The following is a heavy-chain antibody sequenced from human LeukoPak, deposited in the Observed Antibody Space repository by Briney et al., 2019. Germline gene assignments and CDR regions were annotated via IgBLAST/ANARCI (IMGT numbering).Heavy chain of an antibody. V-gene: IGHV3-30*02. J-gene: IGHJ5*02. CDR3: ARNNSGPFDP. CDR2: IRYDGSYK. CDR1: GFTFSNYG. Sequence: PGGSLRLSCAASGFTFSNYGMHWVRQAPGKGLEWVTYIRYDGSYKSYADSVKGRSTISRDNSKSTLYLQMNSLRAEDTAVYYCARNNSGPFDPWGQGTLVTVSS. D-gene: IGHD6-25*01.